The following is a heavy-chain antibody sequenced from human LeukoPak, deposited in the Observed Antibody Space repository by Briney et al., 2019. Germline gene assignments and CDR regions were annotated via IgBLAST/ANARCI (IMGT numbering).Heavy chain of an antibody. CDR1: GYTFNGYY. CDR2: INPNNGGT. Sequence: ASVKVSCKASGYTFNGYYIHWVQQAAGQGLEWMGWINPNNGGTNYAQKFQGRVTMTRDTSISTAYMELSTLRFDDTAVYYCATPGGDSSGYSYDYWGQGTLVTVSS. D-gene: IGHD3-22*01. V-gene: IGHV1-2*02. CDR3: ATPGGDSSGYSYDY. J-gene: IGHJ4*02.